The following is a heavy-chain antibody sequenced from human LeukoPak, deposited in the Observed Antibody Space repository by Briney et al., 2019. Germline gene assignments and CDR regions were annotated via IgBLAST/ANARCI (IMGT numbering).Heavy chain of an antibody. Sequence: SETLSLTCAVYGGSFSGYYWSWIRQPPGKGLEWIGEINHSGSTNYNPPLKSRGTISVDTCKIQSSLKLSSVTAADTAVYYCARASLLECLSLLFDPWGQGTLVTVSS. J-gene: IGHJ5*02. CDR1: GGSFSGYY. D-gene: IGHD3-3*02. V-gene: IGHV4-34*01. CDR2: INHSGST. CDR3: ARASLLECLSLLFDP.